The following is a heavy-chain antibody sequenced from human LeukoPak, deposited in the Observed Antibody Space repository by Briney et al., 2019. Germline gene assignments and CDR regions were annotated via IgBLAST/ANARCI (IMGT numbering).Heavy chain of an antibody. V-gene: IGHV3-9*01. CDR1: GSTLDDYA. J-gene: IGHJ6*02. Sequence: PGGSLRLSCAASGSTLDDYAMHWVRQVPGKGLEWVSGISWDSDYIGYADSVKGRFTISRDNAKNALYLEMNSLRPEDTALYFCAKGRGFENYYYYGLDVWGQGTTVTVSS. D-gene: IGHD6-25*01. CDR3: AKGRGFENYYYYGLDV. CDR2: ISWDSDYI.